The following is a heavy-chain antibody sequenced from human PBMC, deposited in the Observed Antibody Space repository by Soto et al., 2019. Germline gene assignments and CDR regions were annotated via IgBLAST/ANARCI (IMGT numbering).Heavy chain of an antibody. CDR3: ARDFGWFDS. CDR1: GGSIRTTSSF. CDR2: VYHSGST. J-gene: IGHJ5*01. V-gene: IGHV4-39*01. Sequence: PSETLSLTCTVSGGSIRTTSSFWFWIRQPPGKGLEWIASVYHSGSTYYSPSLKSRVTLSVDTSNNQFSLTLSSVTAADTAVYFCARDFGWFDSWGQGTLVTVSS. D-gene: IGHD3-16*01.